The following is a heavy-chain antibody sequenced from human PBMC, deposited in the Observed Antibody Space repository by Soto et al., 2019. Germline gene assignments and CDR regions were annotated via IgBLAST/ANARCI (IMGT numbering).Heavy chain of an antibody. CDR3: AKDSSAAFDY. CDR2: ISHDGSNQ. CDR1: GFTLRTSG. V-gene: IGHV3-30*18. Sequence: QVQLVESGGGVVQPGGSLRLSCVASGFTLRTSGMHWVRQAPSKGLEWMAVISHDGSNQFYAESVKGRFTISRDNSKNMLYLQMNSLRADDSAVYFCAKDSSAAFDYWGQGTVVTVSS. J-gene: IGHJ4*02. D-gene: IGHD6-25*01.